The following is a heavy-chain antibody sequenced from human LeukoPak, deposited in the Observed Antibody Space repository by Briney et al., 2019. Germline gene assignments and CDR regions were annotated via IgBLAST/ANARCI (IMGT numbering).Heavy chain of an antibody. Sequence: PGGSLRLSCAASGFTFSTYGMHWVRQAPGKGLEWVAVISYDGSNKYYGDSVKGRFTISRDNPKNTLYLQMNSLRAEDTAVYYCAKGATIIVRGGMDVWGQGTTVTVSS. V-gene: IGHV3-30*18. CDR2: ISYDGSNK. D-gene: IGHD3-22*01. J-gene: IGHJ6*02. CDR1: GFTFSTYG. CDR3: AKGATIIVRGGMDV.